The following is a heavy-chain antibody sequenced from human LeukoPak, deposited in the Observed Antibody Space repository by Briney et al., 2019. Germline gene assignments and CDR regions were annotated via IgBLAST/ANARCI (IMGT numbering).Heavy chain of an antibody. Sequence: GGSLRLSCAASGFTFSSYAMSWVRQAPGKGLEWVSAISGSGGSTYYADSVKGRFTISRDNSKNTLYLQMNSLRAEDTAVYYCAKDNYYDSSGYQPLDHWGQGTLVTVSS. CDR2: ISGSGGST. CDR1: GFTFSSYA. CDR3: AKDNYYDSSGYQPLDH. V-gene: IGHV3-23*01. J-gene: IGHJ4*02. D-gene: IGHD3-22*01.